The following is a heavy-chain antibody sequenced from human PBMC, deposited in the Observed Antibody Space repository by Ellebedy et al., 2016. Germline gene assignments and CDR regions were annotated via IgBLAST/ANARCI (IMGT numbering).Heavy chain of an antibody. D-gene: IGHD6-19*01. CDR3: ARVRLVEAVTPYYYYYGMDV. CDR2: INPNSGGT. V-gene: IGHV1-2*02. J-gene: IGHJ6*02. Sequence: ASVKVSXKASSYTFTSYGISWVRQAPGQGLEWMGWINPNSGGTNYAQKFQGRVTMTRDTSISTAYMELSRLRSDDTAVYYCARVRLVEAVTPYYYYYGMDVWGQGTTVTVSS. CDR1: SYTFTSYG.